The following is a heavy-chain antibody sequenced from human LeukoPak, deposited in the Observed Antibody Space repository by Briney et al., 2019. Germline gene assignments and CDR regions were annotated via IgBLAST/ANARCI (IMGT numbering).Heavy chain of an antibody. Sequence: SETLSLTCAVNGGSFSGYYWNWIRQPPGKGLEWIGDITHTGSTNDNPSLAGRVTVSVDTSKNQFSLSLASVTAADTALYYCARGSPAADDASDIWGQGTLVTVSS. CDR1: GGSFSGYY. J-gene: IGHJ3*02. D-gene: IGHD6-13*01. CDR2: ITHTGST. V-gene: IGHV4-34*01. CDR3: ARGSPAADDASDI.